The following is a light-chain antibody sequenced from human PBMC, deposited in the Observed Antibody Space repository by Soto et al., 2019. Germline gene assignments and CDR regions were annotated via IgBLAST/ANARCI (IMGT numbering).Light chain of an antibody. J-gene: IGKJ4*01. V-gene: IGKV3-15*01. Sequence: TQSPATLSLSPGERATLSCRASQSVSSNLAWYQQKPGQAPRLLIYGAYTRAAGVPARFSGSGFGTDFALTITSLQAEDFATYYCQQLRMYPSTFGGGTKVDI. CDR3: QQLRMYPST. CDR1: QSVSSN. CDR2: GAY.